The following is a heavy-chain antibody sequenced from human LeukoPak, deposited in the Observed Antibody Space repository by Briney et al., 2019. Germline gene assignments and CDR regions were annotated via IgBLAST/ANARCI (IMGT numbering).Heavy chain of an antibody. CDR2: IYYSGST. Sequence: PSETLSLTCTVSGGSISSYYWSWIRQPPGKGLEWIGYIYYSGSTHYNPSLKSRVTISVDTSKNQFSLKLSSVTAADTAVYYCARASRDGYNYAYWGQGTLVTVSS. D-gene: IGHD5-24*01. CDR3: ARASRDGYNYAY. CDR1: GGSISSYY. V-gene: IGHV4-59*01. J-gene: IGHJ4*02.